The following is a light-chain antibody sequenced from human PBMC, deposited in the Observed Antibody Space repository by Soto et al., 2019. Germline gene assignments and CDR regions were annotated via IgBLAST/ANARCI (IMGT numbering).Light chain of an antibody. CDR1: QSVASSH. J-gene: IGKJ3*01. Sequence: EIVLTQSPGTLSLSPGERATLSCRASQSVASSHLAWYRQKPGQTPRLLIDDASSRATGIPDRISGSGSGTAFTPTIIRLEPEDFAVYYCQQYGSAPFTFGPGTKVDIK. CDR3: QQYGSAPFT. V-gene: IGKV3-20*01. CDR2: DAS.